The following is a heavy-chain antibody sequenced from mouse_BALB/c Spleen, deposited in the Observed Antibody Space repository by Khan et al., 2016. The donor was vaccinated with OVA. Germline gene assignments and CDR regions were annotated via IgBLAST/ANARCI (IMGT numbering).Heavy chain of an antibody. D-gene: IGHD2-10*02. V-gene: IGHV1-61*01. J-gene: IGHJ3*01. CDR3: ARGGYGISFAF. Sequence: QVQLQQPGAELVRPGASVKLSCKASGYTFTSYWMNWVKQRPGQGLEWIGMIDPSDSKTHYNQMFKDKATLPVDKSSSTAYMHLTSLTSEDSAVYCCARGGYGISFAFWGQGTLVTVSA. CDR1: GYTFTSYW. CDR2: IDPSDSKT.